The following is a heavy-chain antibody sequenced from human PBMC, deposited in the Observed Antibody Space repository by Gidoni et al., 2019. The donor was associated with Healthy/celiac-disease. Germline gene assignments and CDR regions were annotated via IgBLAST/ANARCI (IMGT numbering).Heavy chain of an antibody. D-gene: IGHD6-19*01. V-gene: IGHV3-21*01. CDR2: ISSSSSYI. CDR3: ARVSIAVAGAIDY. J-gene: IGHJ4*02. CDR1: GFTFSSYS. Sequence: EVQLVESGGGLVKPGGSLSLPCAASGFTFSSYSMNWVRQAPGKGMEWVSSISSSSSYIYYADSVKGRFTISRDNAKNSLYLQMNSLRAEDTAVYYCARVSIAVAGAIDYWGQGTLVTVSS.